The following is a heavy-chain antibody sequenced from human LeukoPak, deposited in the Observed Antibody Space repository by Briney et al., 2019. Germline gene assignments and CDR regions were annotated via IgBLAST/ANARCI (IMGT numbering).Heavy chain of an antibody. Sequence: SETLSLTCNVYGGSFSGYYWTWIRQPPGMGLEWIGEIIHSGRTNYNPSLTSRVTISVDTSKNQFSLELSSVTAADTAVYYCARGILVTVYAAFDYWGQGTLVTVSS. CDR1: GGSFSGYY. CDR2: IIHSGRT. CDR3: ARGILVTVYAAFDY. V-gene: IGHV4-34*01. D-gene: IGHD2-8*01. J-gene: IGHJ4*02.